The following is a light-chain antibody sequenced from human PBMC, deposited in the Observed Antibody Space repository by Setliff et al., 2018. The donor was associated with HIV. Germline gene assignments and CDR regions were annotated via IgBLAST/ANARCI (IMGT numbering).Light chain of an antibody. CDR3: CSYTSSTTLL. CDR2: EVS. V-gene: IGLV2-14*01. J-gene: IGLJ3*02. CDR1: SSDVGGYNF. Sequence: QSALTQPASVSGSPGQSITISYTGTSSDVGGYNFVSWYQQYPGKAPKLLIFEVSNRPSGVSNRFSGSKSGNTASLTISGLQAEDEADYYCCSYTSSTTLLFGGGTKVTVL.